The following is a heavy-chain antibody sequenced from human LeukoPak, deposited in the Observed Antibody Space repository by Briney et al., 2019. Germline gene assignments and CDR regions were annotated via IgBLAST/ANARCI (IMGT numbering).Heavy chain of an antibody. CDR1: GFTFSSYS. Sequence: GGSLRLSCAASGFTFSSYSMNWVRQAPGKGLEWVSSISSSSSYIYYADSVKGRLTISRDNAKNSLYLQMNSLRAEDTAVYYCAKGDTTWELPHDYWGQGTLVTVSS. V-gene: IGHV3-21*04. D-gene: IGHD1-26*01. J-gene: IGHJ4*02. CDR2: ISSSSSYI. CDR3: AKGDTTWELPHDY.